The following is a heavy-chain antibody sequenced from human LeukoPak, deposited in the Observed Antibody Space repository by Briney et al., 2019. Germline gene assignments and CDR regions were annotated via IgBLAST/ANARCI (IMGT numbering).Heavy chain of an antibody. Sequence: ASVKVSCKASGYTFTGYYMHWVRQAPGQGLERMGWINPNSGGTNYAQKFQGRVTMTRDTSISTAYMELSRLRSDDTAAYYCARDPVFRYYFDYWGQGTLVTVSS. J-gene: IGHJ4*02. CDR2: INPNSGGT. CDR3: ARDPVFRYYFDY. V-gene: IGHV1-2*02. CDR1: GYTFTGYY. D-gene: IGHD3-10*01.